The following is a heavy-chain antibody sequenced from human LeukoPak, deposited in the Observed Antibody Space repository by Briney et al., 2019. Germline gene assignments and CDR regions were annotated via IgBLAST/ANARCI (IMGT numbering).Heavy chain of an antibody. CDR1: GFSFNKYA. CDR3: ARATYGAFDI. V-gene: IGHV3-30-3*01. D-gene: IGHD3-10*01. J-gene: IGHJ3*02. CDR2: ISYDGSNK. Sequence: PGGSLRLSCAASGFSFNKYAMSWVRQAPGKGLEWVAVISYDGSNKYYADSVKGRFTISRDNSKNTLYLQMNSLRSEDTAVYYCARATYGAFDIWGQGTMVTVSS.